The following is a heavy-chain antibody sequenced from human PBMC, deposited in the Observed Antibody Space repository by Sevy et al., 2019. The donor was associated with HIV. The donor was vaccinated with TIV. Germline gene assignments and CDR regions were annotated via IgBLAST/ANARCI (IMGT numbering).Heavy chain of an antibody. CDR1: GGTFSNYA. CDR2: FIPMFDTA. D-gene: IGHD3-22*01. CDR3: ASSYYESSGYSPVYYYGMDV. J-gene: IGHJ6*02. Sequence: ASVKVSCKASGGTFSNYAISWVRQAPGQGLEWMGGFIPMFDTANTAQKFQGRVTLTADGSTSTAYMELSSLRSEDTAVYYCASSYYESSGYSPVYYYGMDVWGQGTTVTVSS. V-gene: IGHV1-69*13.